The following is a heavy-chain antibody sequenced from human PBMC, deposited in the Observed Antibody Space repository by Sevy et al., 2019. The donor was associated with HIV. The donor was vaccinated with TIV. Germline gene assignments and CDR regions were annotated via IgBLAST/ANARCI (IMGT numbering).Heavy chain of an antibody. Sequence: GGSLRLSCAASGFTFSSYAMHWVRQAPGMGLEWVAVISYDGSNKYYADSVKGRFTISRDNSKNTLYLQMNSLRAEDTAVYYCARGAATVTIYYYYGMDVWGQWTTVTVSS. D-gene: IGHD4-4*01. CDR2: ISYDGSNK. CDR3: ARGAATVTIYYYYGMDV. J-gene: IGHJ6*02. CDR1: GFTFSSYA. V-gene: IGHV3-30*04.